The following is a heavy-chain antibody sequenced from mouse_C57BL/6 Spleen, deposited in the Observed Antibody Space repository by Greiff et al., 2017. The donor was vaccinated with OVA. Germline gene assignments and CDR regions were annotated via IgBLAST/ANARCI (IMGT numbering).Heavy chain of an antibody. CDR1: GFSFNTYA. Sequence: EVKLQESGGGLVQPKGSLKLSCAASGFSFNTYAMNWVRQAPGKGLEWVARIRSKSNNYATYYADSVKDRFTISRDDSESMLYLQMNNLKTEDTAMYYCGRGAMDYWGQGTSVTVSS. J-gene: IGHJ4*01. CDR2: IRSKSNNYAT. V-gene: IGHV10-1*01. CDR3: GRGAMDY.